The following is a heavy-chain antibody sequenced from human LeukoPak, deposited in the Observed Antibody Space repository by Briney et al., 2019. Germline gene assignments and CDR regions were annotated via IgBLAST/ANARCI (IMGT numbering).Heavy chain of an antibody. Sequence: GGSLRLSCAASGFTFNSFAMSWVRQAPGKGLEWVSTISGSGGSTYYADSVKGRLTISRDNSKTTVFLQMNSLRAEDTAVYFCAKRPPYSGTLYSFDCWGQGTLVTVSS. V-gene: IGHV3-23*01. CDR2: ISGSGGST. CDR1: GFTFNSFA. J-gene: IGHJ4*02. CDR3: AKRPPYSGTLYSFDC. D-gene: IGHD6-6*01.